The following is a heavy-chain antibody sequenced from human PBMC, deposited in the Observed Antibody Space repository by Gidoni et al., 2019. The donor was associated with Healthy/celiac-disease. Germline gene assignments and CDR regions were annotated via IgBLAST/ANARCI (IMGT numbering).Heavy chain of an antibody. CDR2: ISWNSGSI. Sequence: EVQLVESGGGLVQPGRSLRLSCAASGFTFDDYAMHWVRQAPGKGLEWVSGISWNSGSIGYADSVKGRFTISRDNAKNALYLQMNSLRAEDTALYYCAKGESSSWYYFDYWGQGTLVTVSS. CDR3: AKGESSSWYYFDY. V-gene: IGHV3-9*01. J-gene: IGHJ4*02. CDR1: GFTFDDYA. D-gene: IGHD6-13*01.